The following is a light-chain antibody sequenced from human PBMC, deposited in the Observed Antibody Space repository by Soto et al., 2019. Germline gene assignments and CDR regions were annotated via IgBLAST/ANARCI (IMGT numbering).Light chain of an antibody. CDR1: SSNIGAAYD. Sequence: QSVLTQPPSVSGAPGQRVTISCTGSSSNIGAAYDVHWYQHLPGTAPKLLIFGNTNRPSGVPDRFSGSKSGASASLAITGLQAEDEADYYCQSYDNTLGLVFGGGTQLTVL. J-gene: IGLJ2*01. V-gene: IGLV1-40*01. CDR2: GNT. CDR3: QSYDNTLGLV.